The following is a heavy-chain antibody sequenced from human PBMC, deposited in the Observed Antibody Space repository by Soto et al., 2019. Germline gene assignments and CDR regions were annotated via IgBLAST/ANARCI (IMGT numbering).Heavy chain of an antibody. CDR3: TTTVTTHIPLFGVAQAHFDN. D-gene: IGHD3-3*01. Sequence: EVQLVESGGGLVKPGGSLRLSCAASGFTFSNAWMNWVRQAPGKGLEWVGRIKSKTDGGTTDQAAPVKGRFTISRDDSKNTMYLQMNSLKTEDTGVYYCTTTVTTHIPLFGVAQAHFDNWGQGTLVTGSS. CDR2: IKSKTDGGTT. V-gene: IGHV3-15*07. CDR1: GFTFSNAW. J-gene: IGHJ4*02.